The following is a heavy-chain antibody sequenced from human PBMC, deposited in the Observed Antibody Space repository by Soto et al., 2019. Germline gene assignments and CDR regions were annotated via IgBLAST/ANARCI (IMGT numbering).Heavy chain of an antibody. V-gene: IGHV1-46*01. J-gene: IGHJ4*02. Sequence: ASVKVSCKASGYTFTNYYMHCVRQAPGQGLEWMGIINSSGGSTSYAQKFQGRVTMTRDTSTTTVYMEMSSLTSEDTAVYYCARDRNVRDYYDSSGHLNCFDSWGQGTQVTVSS. CDR1: GYTFTNYY. CDR3: ARDRNVRDYYDSSGHLNCFDS. CDR2: INSSGGST. D-gene: IGHD3-22*01.